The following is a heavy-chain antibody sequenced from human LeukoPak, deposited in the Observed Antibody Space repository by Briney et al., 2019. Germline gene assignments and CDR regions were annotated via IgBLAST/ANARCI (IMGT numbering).Heavy chain of an antibody. CDR1: GYTFTGYY. Sequence: ASVKVSCKASGYTFTGYYMHWVRQAPGQVLEWMGWINPNSGGTNYAQKFQGRVTMTRDTSISTAYMELSRLRSDDTAVYYCARSARYSSASYFQHWGQGTLVTVSS. V-gene: IGHV1-2*02. J-gene: IGHJ1*01. D-gene: IGHD6-19*01. CDR3: ARSARYSSASYFQH. CDR2: INPNSGGT.